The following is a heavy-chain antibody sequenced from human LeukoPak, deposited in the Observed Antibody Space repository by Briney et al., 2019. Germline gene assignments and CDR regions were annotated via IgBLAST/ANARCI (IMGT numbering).Heavy chain of an antibody. CDR3: AAGGIYSLLDY. D-gene: IGHD1-26*01. CDR1: GYSLTDLS. J-gene: IGHJ4*02. CDR2: FDPEHREA. V-gene: IGHV1-24*01. Sequence: ASVKVSCKVSGYSLTDLSMHWVRQVPGNGLEWMGGFDPEHREAIYAQKFQGRVSMTEDTSTDTAYMELSSLRSEDTAVYYCAAGGIYSLLDYWGQGTLVTVSS.